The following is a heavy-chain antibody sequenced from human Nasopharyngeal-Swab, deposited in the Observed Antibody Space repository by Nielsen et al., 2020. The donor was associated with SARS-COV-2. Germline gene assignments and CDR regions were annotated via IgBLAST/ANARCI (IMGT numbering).Heavy chain of an antibody. V-gene: IGHV3-43*01. D-gene: IGHD3-3*01. Sequence: GESLKISCAASGFTFDDYTMHWVRQAPGKGLEWVSLISWDGGSTYYTDSVKGRFTISRDNSKNSLYLQMNSLRTEDTALYYCAKGNTFWSGPSIYWGQGTLVTVSS. CDR1: GFTFDDYT. CDR3: AKGNTFWSGPSIY. CDR2: ISWDGGST. J-gene: IGHJ4*02.